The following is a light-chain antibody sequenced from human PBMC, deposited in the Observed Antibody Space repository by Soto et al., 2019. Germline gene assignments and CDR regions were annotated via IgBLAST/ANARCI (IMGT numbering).Light chain of an antibody. V-gene: IGLV2-14*03. CDR1: SSDVGGYNY. J-gene: IGLJ1*01. CDR2: DVS. Sequence: QSALTQPASVSGSPGQSITISCTGTSSDVGGYNYVSWYQQHPGKAPKLMIYDVSYRPSGFSDRFSGSKSGSTASLTISGLQAEDEADYYCSSYTSSSLYVFGTGTQLTVL. CDR3: SSYTSSSLYV.